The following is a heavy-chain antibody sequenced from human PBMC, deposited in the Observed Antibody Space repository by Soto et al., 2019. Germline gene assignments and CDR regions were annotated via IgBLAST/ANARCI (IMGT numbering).Heavy chain of an antibody. J-gene: IGHJ3*02. D-gene: IGHD2-15*01. CDR3: AGIYCSGGSCYKNPLHGAFEI. V-gene: IGHV1-8*01. Sequence: ASVKVSCKASGYTFTSYDINWVRQATGQGLEWMGWMNPNSGNTGYAQKFQGRVTMTRNTSISTAYMELSSLRSEDTAVYYCAGIYCSGGSCYKNPLHGAFEIWGQVKMVTVAS. CDR2: MNPNSGNT. CDR1: GYTFTSYD.